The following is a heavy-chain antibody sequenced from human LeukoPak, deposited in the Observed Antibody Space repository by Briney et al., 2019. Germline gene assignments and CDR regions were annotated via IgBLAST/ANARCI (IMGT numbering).Heavy chain of an antibody. CDR1: GYTFTNYG. V-gene: IGHV1-18*01. Sequence: ASVKVSCKASGYTFTNYGISWVRPAPGQGLEWMGWISAYNGNTNYAQELQGRVTMTTDTSTSTAYLELRSLRSDDTAVYYCARGGGLVPGTWFDPWGQGTLVTVSS. J-gene: IGHJ5*02. CDR3: ARGGGLVPGTWFDP. D-gene: IGHD6-19*01. CDR2: ISAYNGNT.